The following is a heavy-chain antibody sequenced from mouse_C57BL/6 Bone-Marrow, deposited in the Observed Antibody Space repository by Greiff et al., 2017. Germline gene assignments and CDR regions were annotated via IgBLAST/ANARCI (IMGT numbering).Heavy chain of an antibody. CDR3: ARSYYSSSFAY. V-gene: IGHV1-26*01. CDR2: INPNNGGT. D-gene: IGHD2-5*01. J-gene: IGHJ3*01. CDR1: GYTFTDYY. Sequence: EVQLQQSGPELVKPGASVKISCKASGYTFTDYYMNWVKQSHGKSLEWIGDINPNNGGTSYNQKFKGKATLTVDKSSSTAYMGLRSLTSEDSAVYYWARSYYSSSFAYWGQGTLVTVSA.